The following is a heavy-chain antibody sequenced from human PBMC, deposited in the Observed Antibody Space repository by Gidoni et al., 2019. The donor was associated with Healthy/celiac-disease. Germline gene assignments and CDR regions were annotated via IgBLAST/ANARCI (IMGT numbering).Heavy chain of an antibody. J-gene: IGHJ4*02. CDR1: GFTFGAYA. CDR3: TRGGSSSWYRCILDY. CDR2: IRSKAYGGTT. Sequence: SGGGVVKPGRSLRLSCTASGFTFGAYAMSWFRQAPGKGLDWVGFIRSKAYGGTTEYAASVKGRFTISRDDSKSIAYLQMNSLKTEDTAVYYCTRGGSSSWYRCILDYWGQGTLVTVSS. V-gene: IGHV3-49*05. D-gene: IGHD6-13*01.